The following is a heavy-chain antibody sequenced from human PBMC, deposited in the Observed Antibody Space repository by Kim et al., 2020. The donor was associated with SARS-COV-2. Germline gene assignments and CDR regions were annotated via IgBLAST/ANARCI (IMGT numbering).Heavy chain of an antibody. D-gene: IGHD6-13*01. CDR3: AKGQETGIAAAGLDY. Sequence: SLRLSCAASGFTFDDYAMHWVRQAPGKGLEWVSGISWNSGSIGYADSVKGRFTISRDNAKNSLYLQMNSLRAEDTALYYCAKGQETGIAAAGLDYWGQG. CDR2: ISWNSGSI. CDR1: GFTFDDYA. V-gene: IGHV3-9*01. J-gene: IGHJ4*02.